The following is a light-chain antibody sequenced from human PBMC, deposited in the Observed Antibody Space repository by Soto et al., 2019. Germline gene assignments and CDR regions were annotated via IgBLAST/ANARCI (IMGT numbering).Light chain of an antibody. CDR2: DNN. CDR3: GTWDASRNWV. V-gene: IGLV1-51*01. J-gene: IGLJ3*02. Sequence: QSVLTQPPSVSAAPGQRVAISCSGGSSDIGNNYVSWYQQFPGTAPKLLIYDNNRRPSGIPDRFSGSKSGTSATLGITGLQSGDEADYYCGTWDASRNWVFGGETKVTVL. CDR1: SSDIGNNY.